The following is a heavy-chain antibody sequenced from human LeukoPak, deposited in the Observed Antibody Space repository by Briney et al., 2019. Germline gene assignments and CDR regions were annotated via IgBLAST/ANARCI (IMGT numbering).Heavy chain of an antibody. CDR3: ARGRDDFDI. CDR2: INHSGST. J-gene: IGHJ3*02. Sequence: IPSETLSLTCAFYGESFSGYYWSWIRQSPGKVLEWIGEINHSGSTNYNPSLKSRVTISVDTSKNQFSLKLSSVTAADTAIYYCARGRDDFDIWGQGTMVTVSS. CDR1: GESFSGYY. V-gene: IGHV4-34*01.